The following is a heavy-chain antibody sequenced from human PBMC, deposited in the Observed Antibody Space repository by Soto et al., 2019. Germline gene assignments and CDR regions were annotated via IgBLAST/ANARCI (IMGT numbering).Heavy chain of an antibody. V-gene: IGHV1-8*03. Sequence: GASVKVSCKASGYNFNTYDINWVRQDTGQGLEWMGWMSPSTYNTAYAQKFQGRVTITIDTSVSTAYMELNSLTSDDTAVYYCARGIIQGFDYWGQGTPVTVSS. J-gene: IGHJ4*02. CDR3: ARGIIQGFDY. CDR1: GYNFNTYD. CDR2: MSPSTYNT.